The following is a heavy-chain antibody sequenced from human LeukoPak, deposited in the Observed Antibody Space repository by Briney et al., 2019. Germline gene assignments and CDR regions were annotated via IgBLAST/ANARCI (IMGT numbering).Heavy chain of an antibody. D-gene: IGHD3-9*01. V-gene: IGHV4-34*01. J-gene: IGHJ4*02. CDR2: INHSGST. Sequence: SETLSLTCAVYGGSFSGYYWSWIRQPPGKGLEWIGEINHSGSTNYNPSLKSRVTISVDTSKNQFSLKRSSVTAADTAVYYCARPGGYDILTGYKYYFDYWGQGTLVTVSS. CDR1: GGSFSGYY. CDR3: ARPGGYDILTGYKYYFDY.